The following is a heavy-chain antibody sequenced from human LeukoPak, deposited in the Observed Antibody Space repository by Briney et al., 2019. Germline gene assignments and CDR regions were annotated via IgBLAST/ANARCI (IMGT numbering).Heavy chain of an antibody. CDR2: INHSGST. D-gene: IGHD3-16*01. CDR1: GGSFSGYY. Sequence: PSETLSLTCAVYGGSFSGYYWSWIRQPPGKGLEWIGEINHSGSTNYNPSLKSRVTISVDTSKNQFSLKLSSVTAADTAVYYCARVRWGYYYYYMDVWGKGTTVTISS. J-gene: IGHJ6*03. V-gene: IGHV4-34*01. CDR3: ARVRWGYYYYYMDV.